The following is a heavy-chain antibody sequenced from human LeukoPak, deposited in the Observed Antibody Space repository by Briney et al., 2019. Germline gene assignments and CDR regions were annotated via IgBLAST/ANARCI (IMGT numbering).Heavy chain of an antibody. CDR3: TRYNNDHFDY. CDR2: IAYDGSRS. D-gene: IGHD1-14*01. CDR1: GFTFGGYG. V-gene: IGHV3-33*01. J-gene: IGHJ4*02. Sequence: GGSLRLSCAGSGFTFGGYGMHWFRQTPGKRLEWVAVIAYDGSRSFYADSVKGRFTISRDNSKNTMSVQMDDLRAEDTAVYYCTRYNNDHFDYWGQGTLVTVSS.